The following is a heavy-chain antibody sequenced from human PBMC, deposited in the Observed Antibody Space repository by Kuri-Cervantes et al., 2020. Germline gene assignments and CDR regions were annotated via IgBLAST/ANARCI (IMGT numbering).Heavy chain of an antibody. CDR1: GFTVSSNY. CDR3: ARANWNILDY. J-gene: IGHJ4*02. V-gene: IGHV3-53*01. Sequence: GGSLRLSCVASGFTVSSNYMSWVRQAPGKGLEWVSVIYSGGSTYYADSVKGRFTISRDNSKNTLYLQMNSLRAEDTAVYYCARANWNILDYWGQGTLVTVSS. D-gene: IGHD1/OR15-1a*01. CDR2: IYSGGST.